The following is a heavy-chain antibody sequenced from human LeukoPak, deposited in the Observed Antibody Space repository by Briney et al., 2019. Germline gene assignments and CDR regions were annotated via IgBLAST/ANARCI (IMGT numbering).Heavy chain of an antibody. D-gene: IGHD3/OR15-3a*01. Sequence: ASVKVSYKASGYTFTDYYIHWVRQAPGQGLEWMGWINPNTGGTNYAQKFQGRVTMTRDTSISTVYMELSSLRYDDTAVYYCARYSDFWNGYRFWFFDLWGRGTLVTVSS. CDR2: INPNTGGT. V-gene: IGHV1-2*02. J-gene: IGHJ2*01. CDR1: GYTFTDYY. CDR3: ARYSDFWNGYRFWFFDL.